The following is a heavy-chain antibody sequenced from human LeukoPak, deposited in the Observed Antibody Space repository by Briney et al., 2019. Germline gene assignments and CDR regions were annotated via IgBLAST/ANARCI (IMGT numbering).Heavy chain of an antibody. CDR1: GLTVSQSY. Sequence: GRSLRLSCAASGLTVSQSYMTWVRQAPGKGLEWVAVISYDGSNKYYVDSVKGRFAISRDNSKNTLYLQMNSLRTEDTAVYYCARREGGTTLDYWGQGTLVTVSS. CDR3: ARREGGTTLDY. D-gene: IGHD1-26*01. J-gene: IGHJ4*02. CDR2: ISYDGSNK. V-gene: IGHV3-30*09.